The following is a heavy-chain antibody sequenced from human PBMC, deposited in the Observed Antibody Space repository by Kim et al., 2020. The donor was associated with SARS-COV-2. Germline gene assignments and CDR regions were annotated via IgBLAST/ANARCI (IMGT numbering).Heavy chain of an antibody. CDR3: ARDNSPHYGAYYSMDV. Sequence: GGSLRLSCAASGFTFSSDWMHWVRQAPGKGLVWVSLINSDGSSTSYADSVKGRFTISRDNAKNTMYLQMNSLRAEDTAVYYCARDNSPHYGAYYSMDVWGDGTTVTASS. J-gene: IGHJ6*04. V-gene: IGHV3-74*01. D-gene: IGHD4-17*01. CDR1: GFTFSSDW. CDR2: INSDGSST.